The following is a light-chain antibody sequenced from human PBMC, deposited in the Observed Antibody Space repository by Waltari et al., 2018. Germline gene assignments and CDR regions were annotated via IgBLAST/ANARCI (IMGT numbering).Light chain of an antibody. Sequence: IVLTQSPGTLSLSLGERATLPGRASQSVGRTLACYQQIPGQAPRLLIYGASSRAADIPYRFAGSGSGTDFSLTINRLEPEDFAVYYCQHYLRLPVSFGQGTKVEIK. J-gene: IGKJ1*01. V-gene: IGKV3-20*01. CDR2: GAS. CDR1: QSVGRT. CDR3: QHYLRLPVS.